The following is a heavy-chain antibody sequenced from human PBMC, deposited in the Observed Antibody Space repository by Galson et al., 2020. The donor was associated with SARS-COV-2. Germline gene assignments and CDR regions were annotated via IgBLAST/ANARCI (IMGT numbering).Heavy chain of an antibody. V-gene: IGHV4-4*02. J-gene: IGHJ4*02. D-gene: IGHD3-16*01. CDR3: ARENRGIPYYFDY. Sequence: ETLSLTCAVSGGSISSSNWWSWVRQPPGKGLEWIGEIYDSGRTNYNPSFKSRVTMSVDKSKNQFSLTLSSVTAADTAVYYCARENRGIPYYFDYWGQGTLVTVSS. CDR2: IYDSGRT. CDR1: GGSISSSNW.